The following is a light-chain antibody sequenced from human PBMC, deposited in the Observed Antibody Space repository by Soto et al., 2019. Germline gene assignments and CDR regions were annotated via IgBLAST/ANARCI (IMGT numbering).Light chain of an antibody. Sequence: QLVLTQSPSASASLGASVKRTCTLSSGHSSYAIAWHQQQPEKGPRYLMKLNSDGSHSKGDGIPDRFSGSSSVAERYLTISSLQSEDEADYYCQKGGTALQVCGTRTNLTVL. CDR2: LNSDGSH. J-gene: IGLJ1*01. V-gene: IGLV4-69*01. CDR3: QKGGTALQV. CDR1: SGHSSYA.